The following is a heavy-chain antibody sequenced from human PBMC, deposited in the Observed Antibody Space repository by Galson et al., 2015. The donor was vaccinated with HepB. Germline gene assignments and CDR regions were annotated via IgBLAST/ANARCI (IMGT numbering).Heavy chain of an antibody. CDR1: GVRFSYTC. J-gene: IGHJ4*02. Sequence: CLRLAYASSGVRFSYTCLSWVRQTPLNALDWAANLPKDGNEQYYVDSVKGRFTIPRDNAKNSLYLQMNSLRVEDTAVYSCVTDYIGFWGQGTLVTVSS. V-gene: IGHV3-7*01. CDR2: LPKDGNEQ. CDR3: VTDYIGF.